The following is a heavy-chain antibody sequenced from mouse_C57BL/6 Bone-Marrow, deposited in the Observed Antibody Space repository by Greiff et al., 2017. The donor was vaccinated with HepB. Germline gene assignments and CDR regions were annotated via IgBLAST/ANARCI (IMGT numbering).Heavy chain of an antibody. CDR3: ARIYYYYGYAMDY. Sequence: VQVVESGAELAKPGASVKLSCKASGYTFTSYWMHWVKQRPGQGLEWIGYINPSSGYTKYNQKFKDKATLTADKSSSTAYMQLSSLTYEDSAVYYCARIYYYYGYAMDYWGQGTSVTVSS. D-gene: IGHD1-1*01. V-gene: IGHV1-7*01. CDR1: GYTFTSYW. J-gene: IGHJ4*01. CDR2: INPSSGYT.